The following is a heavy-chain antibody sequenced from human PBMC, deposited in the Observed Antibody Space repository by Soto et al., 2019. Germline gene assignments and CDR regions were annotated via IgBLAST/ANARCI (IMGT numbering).Heavy chain of an antibody. CDR3: ARVEDYFDSSGYAH. D-gene: IGHD3-22*01. Sequence: ASVKISCTASGSTFTSYGITWVRQAPGQGLEWMGWISAYNGNINYAQKLQGRVTMTTDTSTSTAYMELRSLTSDDTAVYYCARVEDYFDSSGYAHWGQGTLVTVSS. CDR2: ISAYNGNI. V-gene: IGHV1-18*04. CDR1: GSTFTSYG. J-gene: IGHJ4*02.